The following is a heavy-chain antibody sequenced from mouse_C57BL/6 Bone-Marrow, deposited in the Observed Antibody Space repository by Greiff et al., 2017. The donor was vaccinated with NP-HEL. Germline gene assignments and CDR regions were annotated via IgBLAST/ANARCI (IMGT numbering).Heavy chain of an antibody. D-gene: IGHD1-1*01. V-gene: IGHV1-76*01. CDR1: GYTFTDYY. Sequence: QVQLQQSGAELVRPGASVKLSCKASGYTFTDYYINWVKQRPGQGLEWIARIYPGSGNTYYIEKFKGKATLTAEKSSSTAYLQLSSLTSEDSAVYFCARSPYYDGSSFYYFDYWGQGPTLTVSS. CDR2: IYPGSGNT. J-gene: IGHJ2*01. CDR3: ARSPYYDGSSFYYFDY.